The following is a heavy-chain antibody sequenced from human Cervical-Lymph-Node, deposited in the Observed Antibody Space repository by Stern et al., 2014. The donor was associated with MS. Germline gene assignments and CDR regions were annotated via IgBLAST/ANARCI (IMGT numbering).Heavy chain of an antibody. CDR3: ARGDSEAPFYYFDY. D-gene: IGHD2-21*01. J-gene: IGHJ4*02. CDR2: ITHLFDAT. V-gene: IGHV1-69*01. Sequence: QVQLVQSGAEVKKPGSSVKVSCQTSGGTFSTFAIGWVRQAPGQGLEWMGGITHLFDATNYAQKFQGRLTITADESTRTAYMELSSLRPDDTAKYYCARGDSEAPFYYFDYWGQGTLVTVSS. CDR1: GGTFSTFA.